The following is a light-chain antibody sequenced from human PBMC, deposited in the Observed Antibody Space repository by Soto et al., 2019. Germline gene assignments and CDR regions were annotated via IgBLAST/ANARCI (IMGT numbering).Light chain of an antibody. J-gene: IGKJ4*01. V-gene: IGKV2-28*01. Sequence: DIVMTQSPLSLPVTPGEPASISCRSSQSLLHSNGYNYLDWYLQKPGQSPQLLIYLGSNRASGVPDRFSGSGSCTDFILIISRVEAEDVGVYYCMQALQTHSFGGGTKVEIK. CDR2: LGS. CDR3: MQALQTHS. CDR1: QSLLHSNGYNY.